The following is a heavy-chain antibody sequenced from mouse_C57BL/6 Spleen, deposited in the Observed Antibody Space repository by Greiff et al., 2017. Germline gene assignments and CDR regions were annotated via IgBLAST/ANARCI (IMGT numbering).Heavy chain of an antibody. CDR3: ARNYGWETYYFYY. CDR2: IWSGGST. CDR1: GFSLTRYG. Sequence: VQLQQSGPGLVQPSQSLSITCTVSGFSLTRYGVHWVRQSPGKGLEGLGVIWSGGSTDSNAAFISRLSISKDNSKSQVFFKMNSLQADDTAIDYCARNYGWETYYFYYGGQGTTLTVAS. V-gene: IGHV2-2*01. D-gene: IGHD1-1*01. J-gene: IGHJ2*01.